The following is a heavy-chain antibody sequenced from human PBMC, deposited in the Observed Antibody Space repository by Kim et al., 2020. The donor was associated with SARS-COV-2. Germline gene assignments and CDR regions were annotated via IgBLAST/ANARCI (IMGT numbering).Heavy chain of an antibody. D-gene: IGHD3-3*01. CDR1: GYTFTSYD. CDR3: ASKKQQGPYYGFWSGYYRSEDAFGV. CDR2: MNPNSGNT. Sequence: ASVKVSCKASGYTFTSYDINWVRQATGQGLEWMGWMNPNSGNTGYAQKFQGRVTMTRNTSISTAYMELSSLRSEETAVYYCASKKQQGPYYGFWSGYYRSEDAFGVWGQGTMVAVSS. V-gene: IGHV1-8*01. J-gene: IGHJ3*01.